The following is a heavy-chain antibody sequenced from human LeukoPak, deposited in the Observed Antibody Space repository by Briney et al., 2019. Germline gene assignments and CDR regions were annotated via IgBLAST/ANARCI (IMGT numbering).Heavy chain of an antibody. J-gene: IGHJ6*03. Sequence: QAGGSLRLSGSASGFTFSSDAMRWVRQAPGKGLEWVSAISGSAVTTYYGDSVKGRFTISRDNSKNTLYLQMNSLRAEDTAVYYCAKAFRGLREYYYYMEVWGKGTTVTVSS. CDR1: GFTFSSDA. V-gene: IGHV3-23*01. D-gene: IGHD3-16*01. CDR3: AKAFRGLREYYYYMEV. CDR2: ISGSAVTT.